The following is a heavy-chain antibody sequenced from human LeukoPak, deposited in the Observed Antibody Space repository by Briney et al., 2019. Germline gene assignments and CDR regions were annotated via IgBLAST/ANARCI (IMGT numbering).Heavy chain of an antibody. Sequence: PGGSLRLSCVASLDSSSADSMCGVRQAPGKGLEWVSSISSSRYIYYADSVKGRFTISRDNATRSMYLQFDSERGEQPYMYLRARHGIVHDISAYYFDCWGQGTLVTVSS. CDR1: DSSSADS. J-gene: IGHJ4*02. V-gene: IGHV3-21*01. CDR2: ISSSRYI. D-gene: IGHD3-22*01. CDR3: ARHGIVHDISAYYFDC.